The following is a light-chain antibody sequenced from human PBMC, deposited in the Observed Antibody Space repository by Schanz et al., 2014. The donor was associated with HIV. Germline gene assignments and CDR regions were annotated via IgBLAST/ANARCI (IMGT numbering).Light chain of an antibody. CDR1: SSDVGNYNL. V-gene: IGLV2-14*02. J-gene: IGLJ3*02. Sequence: QSALTQPASVSGFPGQSITISCTGTSSDVGNYNLVSWYQQHPGKAPKLMIYEVSNRPSGVSNRFSGSKSGNTASLTISGLQVEDEADYYCSSYTSSTTVVFGGGTKLTVL. CDR3: SSYTSSTTVV. CDR2: EVS.